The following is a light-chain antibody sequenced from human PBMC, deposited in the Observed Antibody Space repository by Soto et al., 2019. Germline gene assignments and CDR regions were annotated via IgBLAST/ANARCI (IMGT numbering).Light chain of an antibody. CDR2: GAS. V-gene: IGKV1-16*02. J-gene: IGKJ1*01. CDR1: QDISIH. CDR3: QQYHNYPPS. Sequence: DIQMTQSPSSLSASVGDRVTIACRASQDISIHLAWFQQKPGKAPKSLIFGASSLQSGVPSKFRGSGSGTDFTLTIDSLQPEDFATYYCQQYHNYPPSFGQGTKVEIK.